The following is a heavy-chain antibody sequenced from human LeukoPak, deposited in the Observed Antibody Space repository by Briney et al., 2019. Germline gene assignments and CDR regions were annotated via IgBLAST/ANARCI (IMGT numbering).Heavy chain of an antibody. CDR1: GYTFTLYV. J-gene: IGHJ4*02. V-gene: IGHV1-2*02. CDR3: ARQLNYVSSGYYLES. Sequence: ASVKLSCKASGYTFTLYVMHWVRQAPGQGLEWRGWINPNSGGTNYAQKFQGRVTMTRDTSISTAYMELSRLRSDDTAVYYCARQLNYVSSGYYLESWGQGTLVTVSS. CDR2: INPNSGGT. D-gene: IGHD3-22*01.